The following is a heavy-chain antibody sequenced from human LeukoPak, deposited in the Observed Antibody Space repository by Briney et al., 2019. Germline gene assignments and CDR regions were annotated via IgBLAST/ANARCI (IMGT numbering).Heavy chain of an antibody. CDR1: GYSFTSYW. D-gene: IGHD3-10*01. CDR3: ARHSGGSGSYYNLPFDY. CDR2: IDPSDSYT. V-gene: IGHV5-10-1*01. Sequence: GESLKISCKGSGYSFTSYWISWVRQMPGKGLEWMGRIDPSDSYTNYSPSFQGHVTISADKSISTAYPQWSSLKASDTAMYYCARHSGGSGSYYNLPFDYWGQGTLVTVSS. J-gene: IGHJ4*02.